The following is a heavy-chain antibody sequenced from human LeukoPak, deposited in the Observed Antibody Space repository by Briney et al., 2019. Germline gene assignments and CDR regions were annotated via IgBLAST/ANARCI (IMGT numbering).Heavy chain of an antibody. CDR2: IYYSGST. J-gene: IGHJ4*02. Sequence: SETLSLTCTVSGGSISSYYWSWIRQPPGKGLEWIGYIYYSGSTDYNPSLKSRVTISVDTSKNQFSLKLSSVTAADTAVYYCARWSGWNDPYYFDYWGQGTLVTVSS. CDR3: ARWSGWNDPYYFDY. V-gene: IGHV4-59*08. CDR1: GGSISSYY. D-gene: IGHD1-1*01.